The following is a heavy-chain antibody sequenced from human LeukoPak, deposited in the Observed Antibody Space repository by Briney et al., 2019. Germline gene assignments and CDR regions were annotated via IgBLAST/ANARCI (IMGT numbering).Heavy chain of an antibody. D-gene: IGHD3-3*01. CDR1: GYTFTGYY. Sequence: ASVKVSCEASGYTFTGYYIHWVRQAPGQGLEWMGWINPNSGGTNYAQKFQGRVTMTRDTSISTAYMELSRLRSDDTAVYYCARLYSDFWSPYYHWGQGTLVTVSS. CDR2: INPNSGGT. V-gene: IGHV1-2*02. J-gene: IGHJ5*02. CDR3: ARLYSDFWSPYYH.